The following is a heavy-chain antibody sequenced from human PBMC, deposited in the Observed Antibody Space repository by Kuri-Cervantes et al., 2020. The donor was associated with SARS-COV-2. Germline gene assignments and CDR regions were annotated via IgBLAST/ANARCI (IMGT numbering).Heavy chain of an antibody. V-gene: IGHV3-48*01. J-gene: IGHJ5*02. CDR3: AFPQGQGS. CDR2: ISSGSRSK. CDR1: GFIFNAYD. Sequence: GGSLRLSCAASGFIFNAYDMNWVRQAPGKGLEWVSYISSGSRSKYYGDSVKGRFTISRDNAKQLLYLQMNSLRVEDTGIYYCAFPQGQGSWGPGTRVTVSS.